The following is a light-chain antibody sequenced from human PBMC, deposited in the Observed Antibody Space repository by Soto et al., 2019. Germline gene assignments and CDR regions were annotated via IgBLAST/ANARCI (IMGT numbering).Light chain of an antibody. J-gene: IGKJ2*01. V-gene: IGKV3-15*01. Sequence: EIVITQSPATLSCSPVERATLSCRASQSVSSNLAWYQQKPGQAPRLLIYSASIRATGIPARFSGSGSGTEFTLTISSLQSEDVAVYYCQQYDNWPPYTFGQGTKVDIK. CDR3: QQYDNWPPYT. CDR2: SAS. CDR1: QSVSSN.